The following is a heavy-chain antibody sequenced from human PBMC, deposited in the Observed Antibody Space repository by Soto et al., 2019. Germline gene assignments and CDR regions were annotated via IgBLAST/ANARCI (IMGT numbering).Heavy chain of an antibody. CDR1: GGSISSSSSY. CDR3: ARVFPGDCSGGSCYAALSYFDY. D-gene: IGHD2-15*01. J-gene: IGHJ4*02. V-gene: IGHV4-39*07. Sequence: SETLSLTCTVSGGSISSSSSYWGWIRQPPGKGLEWVGSIYYSGSTNYNPSLKSRVTISVDTSKNQFSLKLSSVTAADTAVYYCARVFPGDCSGGSCYAALSYFDYWGQGTLVTVPQ. CDR2: IYYSGST.